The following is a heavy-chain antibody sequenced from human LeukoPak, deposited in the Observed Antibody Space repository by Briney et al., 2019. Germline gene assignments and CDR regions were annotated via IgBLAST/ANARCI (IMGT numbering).Heavy chain of an antibody. D-gene: IGHD1-26*01. J-gene: IGHJ4*02. V-gene: IGHV3-23*01. CDR3: AKGGQESGRFFDY. Sequence: GGSLRLSCAASGFTFSSYAMSWVRQAPGKGLEWVSAISGSGGSTYYADSVRGRFTISRDNSKNTLYLQMNSLRAEDTAVYYCAKGGQESGRFFDYWGQGTLVTVSS. CDR2: ISGSGGST. CDR1: GFTFSSYA.